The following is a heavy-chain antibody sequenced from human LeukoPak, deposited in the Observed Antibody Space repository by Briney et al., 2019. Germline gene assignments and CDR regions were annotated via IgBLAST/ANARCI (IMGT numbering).Heavy chain of an antibody. D-gene: IGHD3-10*01. CDR1: GFTFSSYA. CDR2: ISYDGSNK. CDR3: ARDNSGRYYSYMDV. V-gene: IGHV3-30*01. Sequence: PGRSLRLSCAASGFTFSSYAMHWVRQAPGKGLEWVAVISYDGSNKYYADSVKGRFTISRDNSKSTLYLQMNSLRAEDTAVYYCARDNSGRYYSYMDVWGKGTTVTVSS. J-gene: IGHJ6*03.